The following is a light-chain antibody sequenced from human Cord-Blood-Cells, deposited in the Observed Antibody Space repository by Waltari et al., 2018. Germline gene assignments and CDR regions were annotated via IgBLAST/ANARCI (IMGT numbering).Light chain of an antibody. V-gene: IGLV2-23*01. CDR1: SSDVGSYNL. CDR3: CSYAGSSTWV. CDR2: EGS. Sequence: PASVSGSPGQSITISCTGTSSDVGSYNLVSWYQQHPGKAPKLMIYEGSKRPSGVSNRFSGSKSGNTASLTTSGLQAEDEADYYCCSYAGSSTWVFGGGTKLTVL. J-gene: IGLJ3*02.